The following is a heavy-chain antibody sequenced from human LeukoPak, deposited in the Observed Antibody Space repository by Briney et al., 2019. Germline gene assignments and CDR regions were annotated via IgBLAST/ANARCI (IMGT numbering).Heavy chain of an antibody. Sequence: PSETQSLTCTVSGGSINGYFWTWIRQPPGKGLEWIGYISYSGSTNYNPPLKSRVTISVDTSKNQFSLKLSSVTAADTAVYYCASGAHGDSFDYWGQGTLVTVSS. CDR2: ISYSGST. CDR3: ASGAHGDSFDY. V-gene: IGHV4-59*01. J-gene: IGHJ4*02. CDR1: GGSINGYF. D-gene: IGHD4-17*01.